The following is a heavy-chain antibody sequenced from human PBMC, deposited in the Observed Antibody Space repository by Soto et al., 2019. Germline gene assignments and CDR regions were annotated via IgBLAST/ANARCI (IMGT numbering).Heavy chain of an antibody. V-gene: IGHV4-59*01. J-gene: IGHJ6*02. CDR2: IYYSGST. Sequence: QVQLQESGPGLVKPSETLSLTCTVSGGSISSYYWSWIRQPPGKGLEWIGYIYYSGSTNYNPSLKNRVSHTVATSKNQFSLKLSSGTAADTAVYYGARVSVRERGTGYYYYYGMDVGGQGTTVTVSS. CDR1: GGSISSYY. CDR3: ARVSVRERGTGYYYYYGMDV. D-gene: IGHD1-1*01.